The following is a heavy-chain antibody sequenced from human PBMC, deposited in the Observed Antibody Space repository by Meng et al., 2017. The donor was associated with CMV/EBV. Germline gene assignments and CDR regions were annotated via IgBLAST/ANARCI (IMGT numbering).Heavy chain of an antibody. J-gene: IGHJ6*02. V-gene: IGHV3-21*01. CDR1: GFTFSSYS. CDR2: ISSSSSYI. Sequence: ESLNISCEASGFTFSSYSMNWVRQAPGKGLEWVSSISSSSSYIYYADSVKGRFTIPRDNAKNTLYLQMNSLRAEDTAVYYCARLERLLEWLISKTSYGMDVWGQGTTVTVSS. D-gene: IGHD3-3*01. CDR3: ARLERLLEWLISKTSYGMDV.